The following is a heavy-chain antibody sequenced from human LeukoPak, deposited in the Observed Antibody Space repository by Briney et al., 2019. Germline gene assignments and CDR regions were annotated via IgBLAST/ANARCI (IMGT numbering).Heavy chain of an antibody. CDR2: IKQDGSEK. CDR3: ARDWEY. CDR1: AFTFSDYW. Sequence: GGSLRLSCAASAFTFSDYWMSWVRQAPGKGLEWVANIKQDGSEKYYVDSVKGRFTVSRDNAKNSLYLQMNSLRAEDTAVYYCARDWEYWGQGTLVTVSS. J-gene: IGHJ4*02. D-gene: IGHD1-26*01. V-gene: IGHV3-7*01.